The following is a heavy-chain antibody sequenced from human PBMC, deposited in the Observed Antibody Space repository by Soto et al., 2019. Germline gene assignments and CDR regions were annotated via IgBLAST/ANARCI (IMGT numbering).Heavy chain of an antibody. Sequence: TLSLTCTVSGGSISSYYWSWIRQPPGKGLEWIGYIYYSGSTNYNPSLKSRVTISVDTSKNQFSLKLSSVTAADTAVYYCARASRGDCCELDYWGQGTLVTVSS. CDR3: ARASRGDCCELDY. J-gene: IGHJ4*02. V-gene: IGHV4-59*01. CDR2: IYYSGST. D-gene: IGHD2-21*02. CDR1: GGSISSYY.